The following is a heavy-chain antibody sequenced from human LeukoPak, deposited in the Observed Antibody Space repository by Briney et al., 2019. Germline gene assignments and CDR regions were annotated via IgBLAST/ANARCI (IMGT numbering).Heavy chain of an antibody. D-gene: IGHD2-15*01. J-gene: IGHJ4*02. CDR1: GYTFTGYY. Sequence: ASVKVSCKASGYTFTGYYIHWVRQAPGQGLEWMGWINPNSGGTNYAQKFQGRVTMTRDTSISTAYMELSRLRSDDTAVYYCARGRHCSAGSCFFYFDYWGQGTLVTVSS. V-gene: IGHV1-2*02. CDR2: INPNSGGT. CDR3: ARGRHCSAGSCFFYFDY.